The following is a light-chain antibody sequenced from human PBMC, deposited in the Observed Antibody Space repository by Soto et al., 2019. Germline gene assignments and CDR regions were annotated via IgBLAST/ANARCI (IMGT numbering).Light chain of an antibody. CDR2: ASV. CDR1: QSDGSNF. Sequence: ELVLTQSPGSLSLSPGERATLSCKTIQSDGSNFVAWYQHKPGQAPRLLIYASVQRATGIPDRFSGSASGTDFTLTINRLEPEDFALYYCQQYGSSAPITFGQGTRLEIK. V-gene: IGKV3-20*01. CDR3: QQYGSSAPIT. J-gene: IGKJ5*01.